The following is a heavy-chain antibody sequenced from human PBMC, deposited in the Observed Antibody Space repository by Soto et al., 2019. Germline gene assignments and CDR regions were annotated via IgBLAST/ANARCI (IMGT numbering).Heavy chain of an antibody. Sequence: GGSLRLSCAASGFTFSSYWMHWVRQAPGKGLVWVSRINSDGSSTSYADSVKGRSTISRDNAKNTLYLQMNSLRAEDTAVYYCARALRRESIAVAGYYYYYGMDVWGQGTTVTVSS. J-gene: IGHJ6*02. D-gene: IGHD6-19*01. CDR3: ARALRRESIAVAGYYYYYGMDV. CDR1: GFTFSSYW. CDR2: INSDGSST. V-gene: IGHV3-74*01.